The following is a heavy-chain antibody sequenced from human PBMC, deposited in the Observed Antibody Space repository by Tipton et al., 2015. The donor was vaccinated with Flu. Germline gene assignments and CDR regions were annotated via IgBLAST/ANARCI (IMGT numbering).Heavy chain of an antibody. Sequence: QLVQSGAEVKKPGASVKVSCKASGYTFTGYYMHWVRQAPGQGLEWTGRINPNRGGPNYAQKVQGRVTMTRDTSISTAYMELSRLRSDDTAVYYCARSPEVVGGTAMVLYDYYYGLAVWGQGTPFPFSS. CDR1: GYTFTGYY. D-gene: IGHD5-18*01. CDR2: INPNRGGP. V-gene: IGHV1-2*06. CDR3: ARSPEVVGGTAMVLYDYYYGLAV. J-gene: IGHJ6*02.